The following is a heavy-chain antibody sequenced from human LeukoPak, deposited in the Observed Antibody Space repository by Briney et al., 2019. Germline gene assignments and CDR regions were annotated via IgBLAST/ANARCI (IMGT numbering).Heavy chain of an antibody. J-gene: IGHJ1*01. V-gene: IGHV3-74*01. Sequence: PGGSLRLSCAASGFTLISYWMHWVRQAPGKGLVWVSRIKSDGRTNYADSVKGRFTISRDNAKNTVSLQINSLRAEDTGVYYCARAPSEIGGYYPEDFRHWGQGTLVIVSS. CDR2: IKSDGRT. D-gene: IGHD3-22*01. CDR1: GFTLISYW. CDR3: ARAPSEIGGYYPEDFRH.